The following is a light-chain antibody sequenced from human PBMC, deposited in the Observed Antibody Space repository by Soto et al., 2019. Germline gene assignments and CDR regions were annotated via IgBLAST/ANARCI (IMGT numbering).Light chain of an antibody. V-gene: IGLV2-14*01. J-gene: IGLJ2*01. CDR1: SSDIGGYNY. Sequence: QSVLTQPASVSGSPGQSITISCTGTSSDIGGYNYVSWYQQHPGKAPKLMIYEVNNRPSGVSNRFSGSKSGNTASLTISGLQPEDEADYYCSSYTSTSPVVFGGGTKLTVL. CDR3: SSYTSTSPVV. CDR2: EVN.